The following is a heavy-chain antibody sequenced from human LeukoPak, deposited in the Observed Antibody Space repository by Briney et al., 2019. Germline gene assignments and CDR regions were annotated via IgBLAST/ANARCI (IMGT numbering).Heavy chain of an antibody. Sequence: AASVKVSCKASGYTVTSYGISWVRQAPGQGLEWMGWISAYNGNTNYAQKLQGRVTMTTDTSTSTAYMELRSLRSDDTAVYYCARDRDGYNPGYWGQGTLVTVSS. V-gene: IGHV1-18*01. CDR1: GYTVTSYG. D-gene: IGHD5-24*01. J-gene: IGHJ4*02. CDR3: ARDRDGYNPGY. CDR2: ISAYNGNT.